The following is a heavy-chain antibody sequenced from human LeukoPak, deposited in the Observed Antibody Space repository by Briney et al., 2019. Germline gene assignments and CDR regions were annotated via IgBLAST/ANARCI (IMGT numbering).Heavy chain of an antibody. V-gene: IGHV4-34*01. J-gene: IGHJ4*02. CDR3: ASPSSLLSRSHYFDY. CDR2: INHSGST. D-gene: IGHD3-10*01. Sequence: SETLSHTCAAYGGSFSGYYWSWIRQPPGKGLEWIGEINHSGSTNYNPSLKSRVTISVDTSKNQSSLKLSSVTAADTAVHYCASPSSLLSRSHYFDYWGQGTLVTVSS. CDR1: GGSFSGYY.